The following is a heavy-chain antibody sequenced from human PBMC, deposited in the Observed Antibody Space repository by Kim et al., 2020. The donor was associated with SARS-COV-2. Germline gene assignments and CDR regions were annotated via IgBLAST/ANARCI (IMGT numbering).Heavy chain of an antibody. CDR3: AKDIFTMIVVPNPFFDI. CDR1: GFTFGDYA. CDR2: ISWNSGSI. V-gene: IGHV3-9*01. J-gene: IGHJ3*02. Sequence: GGSLRLSCAASGFTFGDYAMHWVRQAPGKGLECVSGISWNSGSIGYADSVKGRFTISRDNAKNSLYLQMNSLRAEDTALYYCAKDIFTMIVVPNPFFDIWGQGTMVTVSS. D-gene: IGHD3-22*01.